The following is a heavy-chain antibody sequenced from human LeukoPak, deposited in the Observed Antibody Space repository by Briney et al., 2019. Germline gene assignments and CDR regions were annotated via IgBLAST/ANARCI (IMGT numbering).Heavy chain of an antibody. CDR3: ARDLRVGIGYYYYGMDV. V-gene: IGHV1-69*04. D-gene: IGHD2-15*01. CDR1: GGTFSSYA. Sequence: SVKVSCKASGGTFSSYAISWVRQAPGQGLEWMGRIIPILGIANNAQKFQGRVTITADKSTSTAYMELSSLRSEDTAVYYCARDLRVGIGYYYYGMDVWGQGTTVTVSS. CDR2: IIPILGIA. J-gene: IGHJ6*02.